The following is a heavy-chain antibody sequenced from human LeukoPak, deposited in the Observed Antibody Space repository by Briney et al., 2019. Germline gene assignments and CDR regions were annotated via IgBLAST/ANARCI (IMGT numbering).Heavy chain of an antibody. V-gene: IGHV3-7*01. D-gene: IGHD3-16*01. J-gene: IGHJ4*02. CDR2: IKPDGSEK. Sequence: GGSLRLSCAASGFTFSIYWMSWVRQAPGKGLEWVANIKPDGSEKYYVDSVKGRFTISRDNAKNALFLQMNSLRAEDTAVYYCARGWSWGSYDPYLVPQDYWGQGTLVTVSS. CDR3: ARGWSWGSYDPYLVPQDY. CDR1: GFTFSIYW.